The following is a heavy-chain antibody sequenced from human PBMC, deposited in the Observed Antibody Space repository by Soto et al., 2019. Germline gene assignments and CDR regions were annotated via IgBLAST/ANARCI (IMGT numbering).Heavy chain of an antibody. V-gene: IGHV1-18*01. CDR3: ASPRPNQLLSNYYGMDV. CDR1: GYTFTSYG. J-gene: IGHJ6*02. D-gene: IGHD1-7*01. CDR2: ISAYNGNT. Sequence: ASVKVSCKASGYTFTSYGISWVRQAPGQGLEWMGWISAYNGNTNYAQKLQGRVTMTTDTSTSTAYMELRSLRSDDTAVYYCASPRPNQLLSNYYGMDVWGQGXTVTVSS.